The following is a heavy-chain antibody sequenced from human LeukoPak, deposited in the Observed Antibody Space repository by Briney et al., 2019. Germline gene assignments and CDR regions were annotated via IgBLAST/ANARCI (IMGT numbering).Heavy chain of an antibody. V-gene: IGHV4-30-4*01. J-gene: IGHJ5*02. D-gene: IGHD4-17*01. Sequence: SQTLSLTCTVSGGSISSGDYYWSWIRQPPGKGLEWIGYIYYSGSTYYNPSLKSRVTISVDTSKNQFSLKLSPVTAADTAVYYCARDYGDFHNWFDPWGQGTLVTVSS. CDR3: ARDYGDFHNWFDP. CDR1: GGSISSGDYY. CDR2: IYYSGST.